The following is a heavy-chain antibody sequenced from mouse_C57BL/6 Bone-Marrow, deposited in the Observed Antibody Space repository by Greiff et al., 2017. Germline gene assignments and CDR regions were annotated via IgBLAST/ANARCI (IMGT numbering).Heavy chain of an antibody. D-gene: IGHD2-5*01. CDR1: GFTFSDYG. J-gene: IGHJ3*01. V-gene: IGHV5-17*01. CDR3: ARGYSNYFAWFAY. Sequence: EVMLVESGGGLVKPGGSLKLSCAASGFTFSDYGMHWVRQAPEKGLEWVAYISSGSSNIYYADTVKGRFTISRDNAKNTLSLQMTSLRSEDTAMYYCARGYSNYFAWFAYWGQGTLVTVSA. CDR2: ISSGSSNI.